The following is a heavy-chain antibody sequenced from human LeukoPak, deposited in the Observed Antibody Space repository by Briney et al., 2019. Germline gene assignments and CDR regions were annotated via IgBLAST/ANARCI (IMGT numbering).Heavy chain of an antibody. J-gene: IGHJ4*02. D-gene: IGHD3-9*01. Sequence: GASVKVSCKASGYTFTSYYMHWVRQAPGQGLEWMGIINPSGGSTSYAQKFQGRVTMTRDTSTSTVYMELSSLRSEDTAVYYCARDRTGRYFDWYRQFDYWGQGTLVTVSS. CDR2: INPSGGST. V-gene: IGHV1-46*01. CDR3: ARDRTGRYFDWYRQFDY. CDR1: GYTFTSYY.